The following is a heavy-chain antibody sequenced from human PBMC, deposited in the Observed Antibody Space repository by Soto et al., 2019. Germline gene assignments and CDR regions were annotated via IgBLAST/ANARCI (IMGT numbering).Heavy chain of an antibody. D-gene: IGHD6-19*01. CDR3: APRRRRTNPAVAVDGGFRF. Sequence: QIILKESGPLLVKPTQTLTLTCTFSGFSLSTSGVGVGWIRQPPGKALAWLALIYWDDDKRYRPSLQGRPTITKDTSKNRVVLTMTNIDTVDTATYYCAPRRRRTNPAVAVDGGFRFWGHGTLVTVS. CDR2: IYWDDDK. V-gene: IGHV2-5*02. CDR1: GFSLSTSGVG. J-gene: IGHJ4*01.